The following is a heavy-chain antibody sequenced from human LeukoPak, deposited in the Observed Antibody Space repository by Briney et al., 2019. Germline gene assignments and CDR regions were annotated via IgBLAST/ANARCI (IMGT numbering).Heavy chain of an antibody. CDR3: ARAESGSYYHFDY. D-gene: IGHD1-26*01. Sequence: SVKVSCKASGGTFSSYAISWVRQAPGQGLEWMGRIIPIFGTANYAQKFQGRVTITADKSTSTAYMELSSLRSEDTAVYYCARAESGSYYHFDYWGQGTLVTVSS. CDR1: GGTFSSYA. CDR2: IIPIFGTA. V-gene: IGHV1-69*06. J-gene: IGHJ4*02.